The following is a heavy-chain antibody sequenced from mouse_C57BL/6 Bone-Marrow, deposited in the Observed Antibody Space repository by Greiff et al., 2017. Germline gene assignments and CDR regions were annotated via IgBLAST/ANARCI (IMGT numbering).Heavy chain of an antibody. CDR3: ARAITTVYGY. J-gene: IGHJ2*01. CDR2: IYPSDSET. CDR1: GYTFTSYW. V-gene: IGHV1-61*01. Sequence: VQLQQPGAELVRPGSSVKLSCKASGYTFTSYWMDWVKQRPGQGLEWIGNIYPSDSETHYNQKFKDKATLTVDKSSSTAYMQLSSLTSEDSAVYYCARAITTVYGYWGQGTTLTVSA. D-gene: IGHD1-1*01.